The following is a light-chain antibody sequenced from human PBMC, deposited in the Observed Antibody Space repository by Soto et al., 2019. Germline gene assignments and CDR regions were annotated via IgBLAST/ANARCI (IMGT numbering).Light chain of an antibody. V-gene: IGLV2-8*01. Sequence: QSALTQPPSASGSPGQSVTISCTGTSSDGGGYNYVSWYQQHPGKAPKLMIYEVSKRPSGVPDRFSGSKSGNTASLTVSGLQAEDEADYYCSSYAGSKTLFGGGTKVTVL. CDR1: SSDGGGYNY. CDR2: EVS. CDR3: SSYAGSKTL. J-gene: IGLJ2*01.